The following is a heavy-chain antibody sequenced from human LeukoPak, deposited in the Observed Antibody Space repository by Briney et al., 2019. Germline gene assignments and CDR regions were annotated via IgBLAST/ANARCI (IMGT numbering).Heavy chain of an antibody. V-gene: IGHV3-23*01. D-gene: IGHD4-17*01. CDR3: AKVQMDDYGDYGNDY. CDR2: ISGSGVNT. CDR1: GFTFSTYA. J-gene: IGHJ4*02. Sequence: GGSLRLSCAASGFTFSTYAMTWVRQGPGKGLEWVSAISGSGVNTHYSDSVKGRFTISRDNSKNTLDLQINSLRVGDTAVYYCAKVQMDDYGDYGNDYWGQGTLVTVSS.